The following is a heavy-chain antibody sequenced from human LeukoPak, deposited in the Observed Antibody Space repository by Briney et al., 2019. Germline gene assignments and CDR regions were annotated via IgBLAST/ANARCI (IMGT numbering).Heavy chain of an antibody. J-gene: IGHJ6*02. CDR3: AREVTTVTRWKNYYYYGMDV. CDR1: GFTFSSYW. Sequence: GGSLRLSCAASGFTFSSYWMSWVRQAPGKGLEWVANIKQDGSEKYYVDSVKGRFTISRDNAKNSLYLQMNSLRAEDAAVYYCAREVTTVTRWKNYYYYGMDVWGQGTTVTVSS. CDR2: IKQDGSEK. V-gene: IGHV3-7*01. D-gene: IGHD4-17*01.